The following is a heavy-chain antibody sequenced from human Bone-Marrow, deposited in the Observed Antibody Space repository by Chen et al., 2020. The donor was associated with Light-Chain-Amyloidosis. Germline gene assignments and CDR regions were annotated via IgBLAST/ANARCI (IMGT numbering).Heavy chain of an antibody. J-gene: IGHJ3*02. V-gene: IGHV1-69*01. CDR1: GGTFSSFP. D-gene: IGHD2-15*01. CDR3: ARVPRVLAAHALDI. CDR2: VIPILDTP. Sequence: QVQLVQSGAEVKKPGSSVKVSCRTSGGTFSSFPIIWVRQAPGQGLEWVGGVIPILDTPTYAQKFQGRVTITADDSTSTAYTELRSLTSEDTAVYFCARVPRVLAAHALDIWGQGTIVSVSS.